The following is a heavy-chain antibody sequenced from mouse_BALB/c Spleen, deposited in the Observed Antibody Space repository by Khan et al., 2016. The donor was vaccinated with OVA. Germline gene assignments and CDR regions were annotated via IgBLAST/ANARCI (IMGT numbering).Heavy chain of an antibody. V-gene: IGHV2-6-4*01. J-gene: IGHJ4*01. D-gene: IGHD2-14*01. CDR3: ARAYYRYDGYYAMDY. CDR1: GFSLARYN. CDR2: IWGGGGT. Sequence: QVQLKESGPGLVAPSQSLSITCTVSGFSLARYNIHWVRQPPGKGLEWLGMIWGGGGTDYNSTLKYRLSISKDKSKSQGFLKMNSLQTDDTALYYCARAYYRYDGYYAMDYWGQGTSVTVSS.